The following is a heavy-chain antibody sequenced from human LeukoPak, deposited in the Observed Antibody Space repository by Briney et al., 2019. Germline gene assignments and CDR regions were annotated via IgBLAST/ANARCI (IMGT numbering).Heavy chain of an antibody. V-gene: IGHV1-8*01. D-gene: IGHD3-22*01. CDR1: GYTFTNYD. CDR2: MSPNSDST. J-gene: IGHJ4*02. Sequence: ASVKVSCKTSGYTFTNYDINWVRQAPGQGLEWMGWMSPNSDSTGSAEKFRGRFTMTRDTSTDTAFMELSGLGSEDTAIYYCAREGGSGHSYYFDFWGRGTLVTVSS. CDR3: AREGGSGHSYYFDF.